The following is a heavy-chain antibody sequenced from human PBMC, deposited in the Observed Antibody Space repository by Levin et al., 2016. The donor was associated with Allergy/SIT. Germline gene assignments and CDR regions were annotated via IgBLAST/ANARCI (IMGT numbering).Heavy chain of an antibody. CDR2: IYPGDSDT. CDR3: ARHQSDSGSYYDYYYYGMDV. D-gene: IGHD1-26*01. V-gene: IGHV5-51*01. Sequence: GESLKISCKGSGYSFTSYWIGWVRQMPGKGLEWMGIIYPGDSDTRYSPSFQGQVTISADKSISTAYLQWSSLKASDTAMYYCARHQSDSGSYYDYYYYGMDVWGQGTTVTVSS. J-gene: IGHJ6*02. CDR1: GYSFTSYW.